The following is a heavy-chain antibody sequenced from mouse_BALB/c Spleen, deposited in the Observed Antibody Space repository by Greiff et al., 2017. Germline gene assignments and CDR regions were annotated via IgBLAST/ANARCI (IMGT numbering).Heavy chain of an antibody. CDR2: INPSNGGT. CDR1: GYTFTSYY. Sequence: QLQQPGAELVRPGASVKLSCKASGYTFTSYYMYWVKQRPGQGLEWIGGINPSNGGTNFNEKFKSKATLTVDKSSSTAYMQLSSLTSEDSAVYYCTRSNDYDYFDYWGQGTTLTVSS. V-gene: IGHV1S81*02. D-gene: IGHD2-4*01. CDR3: TRSNDYDYFDY. J-gene: IGHJ2*01.